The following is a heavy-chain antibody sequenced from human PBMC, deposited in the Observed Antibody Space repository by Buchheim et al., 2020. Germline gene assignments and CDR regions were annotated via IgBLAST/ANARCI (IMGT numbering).Heavy chain of an antibody. CDR1: GDSFSTYW. Sequence: EVQLVQSGAEVKKPGEALRISCKGSGDSFSTYWITWVRQMPGKGLEWMGRIDPGDSSTNYSPSFQGHVSLSADQSSSTAYLQWSSLKASDTAMYYCATIRQYDILTGSIIDSWGQGTL. CDR2: IDPGDSST. D-gene: IGHD3-9*01. CDR3: ATIRQYDILTGSIIDS. V-gene: IGHV5-10-1*03. J-gene: IGHJ4*02.